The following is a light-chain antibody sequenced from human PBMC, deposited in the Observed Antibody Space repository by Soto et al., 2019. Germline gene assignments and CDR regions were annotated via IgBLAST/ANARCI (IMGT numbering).Light chain of an antibody. Sequence: EIVLTQSPAALSLSPGERATLSCRASQSVSSYLAWYQQKPGQAPRLLIYDASNRATGIPARFSGSGSGTDFTLTISTLEPEDFAVYYCQQRHMWPITFGQGTRLEI. J-gene: IGKJ5*01. V-gene: IGKV3-11*01. CDR2: DAS. CDR1: QSVSSY. CDR3: QQRHMWPIT.